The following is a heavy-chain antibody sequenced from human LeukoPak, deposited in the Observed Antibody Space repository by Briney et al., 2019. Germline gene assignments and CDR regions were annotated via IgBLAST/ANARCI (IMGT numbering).Heavy chain of an antibody. V-gene: IGHV4-59*01. J-gene: IGHJ2*01. CDR3: ARGEAAAAADWYFDL. CDR1: GGSISSYY. Sequence: PSETLSLTCTVSGGSISSYYWSWIRQPPGKGLEWIGYIYYSGSTNYNPSLKSRVTISVDTSKNQFSLKLSSATAADTAVYYCARGEAAAAADWYFDLWGRGTLVTVSS. D-gene: IGHD6-13*01. CDR2: IYYSGST.